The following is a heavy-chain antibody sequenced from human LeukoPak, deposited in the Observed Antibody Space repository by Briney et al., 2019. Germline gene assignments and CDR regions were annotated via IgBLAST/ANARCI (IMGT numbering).Heavy chain of an antibody. CDR1: GGTCSSYA. CDR2: IIPILGIA. J-gene: IGHJ4*02. CDR3: AREQNRYCSGGSCYSGFDY. D-gene: IGHD2-15*01. Sequence: SVKVSCKASGGTCSSYAISWVRQAPGQGLEWMGRIIPILGIANYAQKFQGRVTITADKSTSTAYMELSSLRSEDTAVYYCAREQNRYCSGGSCYSGFDYWGQGTLVTVSS. V-gene: IGHV1-69*04.